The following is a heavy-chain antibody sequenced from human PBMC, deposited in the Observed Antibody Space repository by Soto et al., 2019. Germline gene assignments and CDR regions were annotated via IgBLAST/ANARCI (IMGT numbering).Heavy chain of an antibody. V-gene: IGHV1-69*01. CDR2: IIPFFGTS. Sequence: QVQLVQSGAEVKKPGSSVKVSCGASGGTFSSYPINWVRQAPGQGLEWMGGIIPFFGTSNYAQKFQGRVTITADEATSTAYMALRGLSCEGTAVYSCARVGHITNDGMAVWGQGTTVTVSS. D-gene: IGHD1-26*01. CDR3: ARVGHITNDGMAV. CDR1: GGTFSSYP. J-gene: IGHJ6*02.